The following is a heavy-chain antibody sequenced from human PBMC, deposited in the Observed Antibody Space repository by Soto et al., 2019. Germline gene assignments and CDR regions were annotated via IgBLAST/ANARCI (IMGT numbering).Heavy chain of an antibody. J-gene: IGHJ4*02. CDR2: VNPILSMS. CDR3: ASNSGAGYRAFDA. CDR1: GDTFNFYS. D-gene: IGHD2-15*01. V-gene: IGHV1-69*02. Sequence: QVQLVQSGAEVKSAGSSVKVSCKASGDTFNFYSINWVRQAPGLALEWVGRVNPILSMSNYAQRFQGTVTMTADQSTGTAYMELRSLRSEDTASYYCASNSGAGYRAFDAWGQGDLVTVS.